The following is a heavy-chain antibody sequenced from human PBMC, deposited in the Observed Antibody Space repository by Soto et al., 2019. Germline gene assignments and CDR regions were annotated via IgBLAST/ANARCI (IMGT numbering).Heavy chain of an antibody. CDR2: ISYDGSNK. V-gene: IGHV3-30-3*01. Sequence: GWSLRLSCAASGFTFTSYAMHWVRQAPGKGLEWVAVISYDGSNKYYADSVKGRFTITRDNSKNTLYLQMNSLRAEDTAVYYCAIIEIAAAGTGSAFDIWGQGTMVTVSS. J-gene: IGHJ3*02. CDR1: GFTFTSYA. D-gene: IGHD6-13*01. CDR3: AIIEIAAAGTGSAFDI.